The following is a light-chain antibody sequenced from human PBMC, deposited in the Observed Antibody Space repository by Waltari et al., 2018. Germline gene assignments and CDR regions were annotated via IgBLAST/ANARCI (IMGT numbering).Light chain of an antibody. J-gene: IGKJ1*01. CDR1: QSLVHSDENTY. CDR2: RVS. CDR3: MQGTHWPWT. V-gene: IGKV2-30*02. Sequence: DVVMTQSPLSLPVTLGQPASISCRSSQSLVHSDENTYLNWFQQRPGQSPRRLFYRVSNRDSGVPDRFSGSGSGTDFTLKISRVEAEDVGVYYCMQGTHWPWTFGQGTKVEIK.